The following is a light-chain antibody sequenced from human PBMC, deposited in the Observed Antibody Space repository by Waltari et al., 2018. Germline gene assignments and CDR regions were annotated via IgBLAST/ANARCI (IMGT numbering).Light chain of an antibody. J-gene: IGLJ1*01. CDR2: EDS. Sequence: SSELTQPAPASVSPGQTASFTCSGDELLTKDAYRYQQKSGLAPVLVIFEDSKRPSGIPERFSGSSSGAMATLTISGAQVDDEADYYCYSTDSTGNQYVFGTGTKVTVL. CDR1: ELLTKD. CDR3: YSTDSTGNQYV. V-gene: IGLV3-10*01.